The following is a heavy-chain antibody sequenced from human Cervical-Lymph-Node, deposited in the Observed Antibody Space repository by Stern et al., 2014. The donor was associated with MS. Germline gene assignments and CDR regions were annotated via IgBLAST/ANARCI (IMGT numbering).Heavy chain of an antibody. CDR1: GYTFTSYG. CDR3: ARGRLGGENAFDI. J-gene: IGHJ3*02. V-gene: IGHV1-18*01. CDR2: ISAYKVNK. Sequence: VQLVQSGAEVKKPGASVKVSCKASGYTFTSYGISWVRQAPGQGLEWMGLISAYKVNKNYAQKLQDRVNMTTDTSTSTAYMELRSLRSDDTAVYYCARGRLGGENAFDIWGQGTMVTVSS. D-gene: IGHD2-21*01.